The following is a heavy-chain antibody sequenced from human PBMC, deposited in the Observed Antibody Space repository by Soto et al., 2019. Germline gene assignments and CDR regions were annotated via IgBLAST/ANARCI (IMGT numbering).Heavy chain of an antibody. D-gene: IGHD3-3*01. V-gene: IGHV3-23*01. Sequence: GALRVSCAASRFTFSNYAMSWVRQAPGKGLEWVSAISGIGGSTDYADSVKGRFTISRDNSKNTLYLQMNSLRAEDTAVYYCTKGTYFDFWRNWFDPWGQGTLVTVSS. J-gene: IGHJ5*02. CDR2: ISGIGGST. CDR1: RFTFSNYA. CDR3: TKGTYFDFWRNWFDP.